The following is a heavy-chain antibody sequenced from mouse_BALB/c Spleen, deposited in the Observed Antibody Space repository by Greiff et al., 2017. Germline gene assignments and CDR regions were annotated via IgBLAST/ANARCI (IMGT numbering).Heavy chain of an antibody. D-gene: IGHD1-1*01. Sequence: VQLKESGAELVKPGASVKLSCTASGFNINDTYMHWVKQRPEQGLEWIGRIDPANGNTKYDPKCQGKATITADTSSNTAYLQLSSLTSEDTAVYYCASLITTLVATDGYYAMDYWGQGTSVTVSS. CDR3: ASLITTLVATDGYYAMDY. CDR2: IDPANGNT. CDR1: GFNINDTY. V-gene: IGHV14-3*02. J-gene: IGHJ4*01.